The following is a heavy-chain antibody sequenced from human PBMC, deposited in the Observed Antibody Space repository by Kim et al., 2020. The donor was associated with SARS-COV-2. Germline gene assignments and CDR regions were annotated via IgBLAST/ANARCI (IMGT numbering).Heavy chain of an antibody. D-gene: IGHD3-16*02. CDR2: INTDTGNP. Sequence: ASVKVSCKASGYTFTNYAISWVRQAPGQGLEWMGWINTDTGNPTYAQAFTGRFVFSVDTSVSTTYLQISSLKADDTALYYCARVIWGSYRYTDSWGQGTLVPVS. CDR1: GYTFTNYA. V-gene: IGHV7-4-1*02. CDR3: ARVIWGSYRYTDS. J-gene: IGHJ4*02.